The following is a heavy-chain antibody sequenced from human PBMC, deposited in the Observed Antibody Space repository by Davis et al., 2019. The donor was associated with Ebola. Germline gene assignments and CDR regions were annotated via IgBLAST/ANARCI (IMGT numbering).Heavy chain of an antibody. CDR2: INAGHGNT. V-gene: IGHV1-3*01. CDR1: RYTFTSFA. J-gene: IGHJ6*02. CDR3: AGNSVTTRLDYHGMDD. D-gene: IGHD4-17*01. Sequence: AASVKVSCKASRYTFTSFAIHWVRQAPGQRLEWMGWINAGHGNTIYSQNFQGRVTLTRDTSASKVYMELSSLRSEDTAVYYCAGNSVTTRLDYHGMDDWGQGTTVTVSS.